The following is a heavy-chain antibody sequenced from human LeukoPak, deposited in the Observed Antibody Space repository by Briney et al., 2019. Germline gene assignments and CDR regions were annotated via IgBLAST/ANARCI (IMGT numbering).Heavy chain of an antibody. D-gene: IGHD3-9*01. CDR1: GFTFSDYY. CDR3: ARDSARVIRYFDWVLDYYYYYGMDV. V-gene: IGHV3-11*06. CDR2: ISSSSSYT. J-gene: IGHJ6*04. Sequence: GRSLRLSCAASGFTFSDYYMSWIRQAPGKGLEWVSYISSSSSYTNYADSVKGRFTISRDNAKNSLYLQMNSLRAEDTAVYYCARDSARVIRYFDWVLDYYYYYGMDVWGKGTTVTVSS.